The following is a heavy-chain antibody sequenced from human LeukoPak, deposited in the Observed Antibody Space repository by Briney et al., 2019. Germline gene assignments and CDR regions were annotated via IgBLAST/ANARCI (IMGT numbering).Heavy chain of an antibody. D-gene: IGHD1-26*01. Sequence: PSETLSLTCAVYGGSFSGYYWSWIRQPPGKGLEWIGEINHSGSTNYNPSLKSRVTISVDTSKNQFSLKLSSVTAADTAVYYCARIGWELPFDPWGQGTLVTVSS. CDR2: INHSGST. CDR1: GGSFSGYY. V-gene: IGHV4-34*01. CDR3: ARIGWELPFDP. J-gene: IGHJ5*02.